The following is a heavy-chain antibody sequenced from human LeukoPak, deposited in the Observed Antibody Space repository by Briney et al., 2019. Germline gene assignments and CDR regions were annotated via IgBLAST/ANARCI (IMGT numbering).Heavy chain of an antibody. J-gene: IGHJ4*02. V-gene: IGHV3-11*01. Sequence: PGGSLRLSCAASGFTFSDYYMSWIRQAPGKGLEWVSYISSGGSTIYYADSVEGRFTISRDNAKNSLYLQMNSQRAEDTAVYYCAREGSRYCSGGTCPFDYWGQGTLVTVSS. CDR3: AREGSRYCSGGTCPFDY. CDR2: ISSGGSTI. CDR1: GFTFSDYY. D-gene: IGHD2-15*01.